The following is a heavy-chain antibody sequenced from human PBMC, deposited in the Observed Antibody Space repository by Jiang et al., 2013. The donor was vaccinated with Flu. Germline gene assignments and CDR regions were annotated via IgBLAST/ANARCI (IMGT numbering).Heavy chain of an antibody. Sequence: SYDGSNKYYADSVKGRFTISRDNSKNTLYLQMNSLRAEDTTVYYCARDRRYYDFWSGHPPGAFDIWGQGTMVTVSS. D-gene: IGHD3-3*01. CDR2: SYDGSNK. CDR3: ARDRRYYDFWSGHPPGAFDI. V-gene: IGHV3-30-3*01. J-gene: IGHJ3*02.